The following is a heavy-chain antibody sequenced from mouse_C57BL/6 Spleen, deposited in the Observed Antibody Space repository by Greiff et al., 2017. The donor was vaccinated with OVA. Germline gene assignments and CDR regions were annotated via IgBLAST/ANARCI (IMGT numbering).Heavy chain of an antibody. V-gene: IGHV1-15*01. CDR2: IDPETGGT. CDR1: GYTFTDYE. D-gene: IGHD2-4*01. Sequence: VQLQQSGAELVRPGASVTLSCKASGYTFTDYEMHWVKQTPVHGLEWIGAIDPETGGTAYNQKFKGKAILTADKSSSTAYMELRSLTSEDSAVYYCTRWGMITTYYFDYWGQGTTLTVSS. J-gene: IGHJ2*01. CDR3: TRWGMITTYYFDY.